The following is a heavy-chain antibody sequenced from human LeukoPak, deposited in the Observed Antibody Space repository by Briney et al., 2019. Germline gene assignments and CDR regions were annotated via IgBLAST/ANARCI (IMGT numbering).Heavy chain of an antibody. CDR3: ASGYDSSGYYPELFDFDY. V-gene: IGHV1-69*01. Sequence: GSSVKVSCKASGGTFSIYAISWVRQAPGQGLEWMGGIIPIFGTANYAQKFQGRVTITADESTSTAYMELSSLRSEDTAVYYCASGYDSSGYYPELFDFDYWGQGTLVTVSS. CDR1: GGTFSIYA. D-gene: IGHD3-22*01. CDR2: IIPIFGTA. J-gene: IGHJ4*02.